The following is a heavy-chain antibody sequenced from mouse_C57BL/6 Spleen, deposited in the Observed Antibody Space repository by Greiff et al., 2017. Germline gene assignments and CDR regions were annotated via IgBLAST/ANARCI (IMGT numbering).Heavy chain of an antibody. Sequence: EVKVVESGGGLVKPGGSLKLSCAASGFTFSSYTMSWVRQTPEKRLEWVATISGGGGNTYYPDSVKGRFTISRDNAKNTLYLQTSSLRSEDTALYYCARQAMVTPSFAYWGQGTLVTVSA. V-gene: IGHV5-9*01. J-gene: IGHJ3*01. D-gene: IGHD2-2*01. CDR2: ISGGGGNT. CDR1: GFTFSSYT. CDR3: ARQAMVTPSFAY.